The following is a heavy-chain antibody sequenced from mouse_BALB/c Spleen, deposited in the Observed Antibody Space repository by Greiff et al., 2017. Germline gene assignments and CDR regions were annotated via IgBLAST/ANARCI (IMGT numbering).Heavy chain of an antibody. D-gene: IGHD2-14*01. Sequence: EVKLVESGGGLVQPGGSLKLSCAASGFTFSDYYMYWVRQTPEKRLEWVATISDGGSYTYYPDSVKGRFTISRDNAKNNLYLQMSSLKSEDTAMYYCARDHYRYAMDYWGQGTSVTVSS. CDR2: ISDGGSYT. V-gene: IGHV5-4*02. CDR1: GFTFSDYY. J-gene: IGHJ4*01. CDR3: ARDHYRYAMDY.